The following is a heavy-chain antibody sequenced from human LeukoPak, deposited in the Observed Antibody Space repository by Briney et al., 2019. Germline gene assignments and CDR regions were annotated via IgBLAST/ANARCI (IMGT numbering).Heavy chain of an antibody. CDR2: IYYSGST. Sequence: SETLSLTCTVPGGSISSYYWSWIRQPPGKGLEWIGYIYYSGSTNYNPSLKSRVTISVDTSKNQFSLKLSSVTAADTAVYYCARDLARGGYADYWGQGTLVTVSS. D-gene: IGHD5-18*01. CDR1: GGSISSYY. V-gene: IGHV4-59*01. CDR3: ARDLARGGYADY. J-gene: IGHJ4*02.